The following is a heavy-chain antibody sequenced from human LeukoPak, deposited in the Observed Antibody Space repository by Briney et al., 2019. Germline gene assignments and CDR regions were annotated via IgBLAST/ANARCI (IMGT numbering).Heavy chain of an antibody. CDR2: ISSSGSTI. V-gene: IGHV3-48*03. Sequence: GGSLRLSCAASGFTFSSYEMNWVRRAPGKGLEWVSYISSSGSTIYYADSVKGRFTISRDNAKNSLYLQMNSLRVEDTAVYYCAKLAKYFYGSETYYFFEHWGQGTPVTASS. J-gene: IGHJ4*02. CDR1: GFTFSSYE. D-gene: IGHD3-10*01. CDR3: AKLAKYFYGSETYYFFEH.